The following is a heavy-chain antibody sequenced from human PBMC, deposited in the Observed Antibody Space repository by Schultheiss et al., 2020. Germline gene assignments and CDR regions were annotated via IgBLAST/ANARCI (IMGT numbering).Heavy chain of an antibody. Sequence: VESLKISCKGSGYSFTTYCIGWVRQMPGKGLAWMGTIYPGDSNTRYSPSFQGHVTISADKSISTAYLQWSSLKASDTAMYYCAVFGGDYGDPQIDYWGQGTLVTVSS. CDR3: AVFGGDYGDPQIDY. CDR1: GYSFTTYC. CDR2: IYPGDSNT. V-gene: IGHV5-51*01. D-gene: IGHD4-17*01. J-gene: IGHJ4*02.